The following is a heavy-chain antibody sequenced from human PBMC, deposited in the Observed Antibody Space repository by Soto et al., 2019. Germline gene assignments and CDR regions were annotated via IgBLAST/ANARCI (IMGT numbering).Heavy chain of an antibody. D-gene: IGHD4-17*01. CDR2: ISAYNGNT. CDR3: AVYGDVFAY. CDR1: GYTFTSYG. J-gene: IGHJ4*02. Sequence: ASVKVSCKASGYTFTSYGISWVRQAPGQGLEWMGWISAYNGNTSYAQKLQGRVTMTTDTSTSTVYMELSSLRSEDTAVYYCAVYGDVFAYSGQGSLVTVSS. V-gene: IGHV1-18*01.